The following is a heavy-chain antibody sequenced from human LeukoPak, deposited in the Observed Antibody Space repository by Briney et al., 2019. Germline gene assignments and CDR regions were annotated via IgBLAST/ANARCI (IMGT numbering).Heavy chain of an antibody. Sequence: ASVKVSCKASGYSFTDYYIHWVRQAPGQGLEWMGWINTKSGRTSSARKFQGRVTMTRDPSITTVYMDMAWLTSDDTAIYFCARADFIDAGPYLIGPWGQGTLVTVSS. V-gene: IGHV1-2*02. CDR3: ARADFIDAGPYLIGP. J-gene: IGHJ5*02. CDR1: GYSFTDYY. D-gene: IGHD3-3*01. CDR2: INTKSGRT.